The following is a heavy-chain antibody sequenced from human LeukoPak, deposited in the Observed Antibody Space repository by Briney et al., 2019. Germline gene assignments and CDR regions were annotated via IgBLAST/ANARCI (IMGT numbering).Heavy chain of an antibody. CDR3: ARGVRTKIYY. Sequence: NPSETLSLTCAVYGGSFSGYYWSWIRQPPGKGLQWIGEINHSGSTNYNPSLKSRATISVDTSKNQFSLKLSSVTAADTAVYYCARGVRTKIYYWGQGTLVTVSS. D-gene: IGHD2/OR15-2a*01. V-gene: IGHV4-34*01. CDR2: INHSGST. CDR1: GGSFSGYY. J-gene: IGHJ4*02.